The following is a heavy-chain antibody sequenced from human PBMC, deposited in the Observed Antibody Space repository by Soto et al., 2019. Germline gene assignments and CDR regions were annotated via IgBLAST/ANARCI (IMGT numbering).Heavy chain of an antibody. CDR1: GFSFSMYW. J-gene: IGHJ4*02. CDR2: IKEDGSQK. Sequence: EVQLVESGGGLVQPGGSLRLSCAASGFSFSMYWMSWVRQAPGKGLEWVAEIKEDGSQKYYVDSVKGRFTISRDNAKNSLYLQMTSLRAKEKALYDCARHQVGEGVTDYCGQGNMVTVSS. D-gene: IGHD1-26*01. V-gene: IGHV3-7*01. CDR3: ARHQVGEGVTDY.